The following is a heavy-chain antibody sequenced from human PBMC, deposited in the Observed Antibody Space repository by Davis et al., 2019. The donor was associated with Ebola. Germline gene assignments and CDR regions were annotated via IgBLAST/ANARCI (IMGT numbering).Heavy chain of an antibody. Sequence: GSLRLSCAVYGGSFSGYYWSWIRQPPGKGLEWIGEINHSGSTNYKPSLKSRVTISVDRSKNQFSLKLSSVTAADTAVYYCARGLYGRRLRFWGQGTLVTVSS. D-gene: IGHD3-10*01. CDR1: GGSFSGYY. J-gene: IGHJ4*02. CDR2: INHSGST. CDR3: ARGLYGRRLRF. V-gene: IGHV4-34*01.